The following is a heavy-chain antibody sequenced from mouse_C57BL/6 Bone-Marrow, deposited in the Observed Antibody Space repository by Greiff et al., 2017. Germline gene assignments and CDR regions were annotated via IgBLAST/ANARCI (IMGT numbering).Heavy chain of an antibody. D-gene: IGHD1-1*01. CDR1: GYTFTDYY. V-gene: IGHV1-77*01. J-gene: IGHJ1*03. CDR3: AIIYYYGSRYFDV. Sequence: VQLQQSGAELVKPGASVKISCKASGYTFTDYYINWVKQRPGQGLEWIGKIGPGSGSTYYNEKFKGKATLTADKSSSPAYMQLSSLTSEDSAVYFCAIIYYYGSRYFDVWGTGTTVTVSS. CDR2: IGPGSGST.